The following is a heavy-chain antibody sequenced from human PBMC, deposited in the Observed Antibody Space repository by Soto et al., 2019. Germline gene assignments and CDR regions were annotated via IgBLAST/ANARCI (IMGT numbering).Heavy chain of an antibody. CDR3: ARAPSEYIWGSYLRYYEY. V-gene: IGHV3-23*01. CDR2: ISGTTGHA. Sequence: EVQILESGGGLVQPGGSLRLSCAASGFPFSNYAMAWVRQAPGKGLEWVSAISGTTGHAFSADSVKDRFTISRDNSKNTLYLQMDSLRAEDTAVYHCARAPSEYIWGSYLRYYEYWGQGTLVTVSS. D-gene: IGHD3-16*01. CDR1: GFPFSNYA. J-gene: IGHJ4*02.